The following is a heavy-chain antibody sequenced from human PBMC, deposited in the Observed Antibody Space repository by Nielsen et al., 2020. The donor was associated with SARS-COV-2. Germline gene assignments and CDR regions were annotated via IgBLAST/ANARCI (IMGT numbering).Heavy chain of an antibody. CDR3: AKDEYSSSRGDYYYGMDV. CDR2: ISYDGSNK. V-gene: IGHV3-30*18. Sequence: WIRQPPGKGLEWVAVISYDGSNKYYADSVKGRFIISRDNSKNTLYLQMNSLRAEDTAVYYCAKDEYSSSRGDYYYGMDVWGQGTTVTVSS. D-gene: IGHD6-6*01. J-gene: IGHJ6*02.